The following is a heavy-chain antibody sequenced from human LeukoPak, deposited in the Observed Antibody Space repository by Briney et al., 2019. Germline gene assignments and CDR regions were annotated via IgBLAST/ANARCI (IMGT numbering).Heavy chain of an antibody. D-gene: IGHD6-13*01. V-gene: IGHV6-1*01. J-gene: IGHJ6*02. CDR2: TYYRSKWYN. CDR1: GDSVSSNSAA. Sequence: SQTLSLTCAISGDSVSSNSAAWNWIRQSPSRGLEWLGRTYYRSKWYNDYAVSVKSRITINPDTSKNQFSLQLNSVTPEDTAVYYCARQRLFRPAAGYYYGMDVWGQGTTVTVSS. CDR3: ARQRLFRPAAGYYYGMDV.